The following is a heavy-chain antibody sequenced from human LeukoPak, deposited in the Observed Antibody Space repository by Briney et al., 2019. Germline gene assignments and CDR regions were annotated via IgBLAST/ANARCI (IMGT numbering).Heavy chain of an antibody. CDR1: GGSISTHY. CDR3: ARDPTTVTKGLDI. J-gene: IGHJ3*02. D-gene: IGHD4-17*01. V-gene: IGHV4-59*11. Sequence: TSETLSLTCTVSGGSISTHYWSWIRQLPGKGLEWIGYISYIGSTNYNPSLKSRVTISVDTSKNQFSLKLSSVTAADAAVYFCARDPTTVTKGLDIWGQGTMVTVSS. CDR2: ISYIGST.